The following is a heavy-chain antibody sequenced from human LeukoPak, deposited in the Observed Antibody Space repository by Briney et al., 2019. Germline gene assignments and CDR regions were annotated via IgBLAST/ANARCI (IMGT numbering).Heavy chain of an antibody. V-gene: IGHV3-23*01. CDR1: GFIFSSYA. J-gene: IGHJ4*02. CDR3: AKASWVSTADAVL. D-gene: IGHD3-16*01. CDR2: LRGSGDT. Sequence: GGSLTLSCAASGFIFSSYAMSWVREAPARGLEWVSSLRGSGDTFYADSVKGRFTLSRDESRNTVYLHLNELRVEDTAVYYCAKASWVSTADAVLWGQGTVVTVSS.